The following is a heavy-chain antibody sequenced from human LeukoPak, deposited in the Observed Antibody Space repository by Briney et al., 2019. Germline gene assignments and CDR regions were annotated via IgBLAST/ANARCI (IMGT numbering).Heavy chain of an antibody. Sequence: VGSLRLSCAASGFTFSNYAMSWVRQAPGKGLEWVSAMGSGGGSRYYADSVKGRFTISRDNAKNTLYLQMNSLRAEDTAVYYCAKSYGSGTYMVYWGQGTLVTVSS. D-gene: IGHD3-10*01. J-gene: IGHJ4*02. CDR3: AKSYGSGTYMVY. CDR1: GFTFSNYA. CDR2: MGSGGGSR. V-gene: IGHV3-23*01.